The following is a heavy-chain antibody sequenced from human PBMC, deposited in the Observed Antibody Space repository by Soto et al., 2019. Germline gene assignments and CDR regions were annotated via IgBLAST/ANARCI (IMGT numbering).Heavy chain of an antibody. D-gene: IGHD2-21*02. CDR1: GFTFSSYG. Sequence: GGSLRLSCAASGFTFSSYGMHWVRQAPGKGLEWVAVISYDGSNKYYADSVKGRFTISRDNSKNTLYLQMNSLRAEDTAVYYCAKVVVTPEYYYYYYGMDVWGQGTTVTVSS. J-gene: IGHJ6*02. V-gene: IGHV3-30*18. CDR3: AKVVVTPEYYYYYYGMDV. CDR2: ISYDGSNK.